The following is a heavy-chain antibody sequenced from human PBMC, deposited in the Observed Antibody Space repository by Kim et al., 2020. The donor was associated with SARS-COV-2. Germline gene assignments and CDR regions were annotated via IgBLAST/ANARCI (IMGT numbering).Heavy chain of an antibody. D-gene: IGHD5-12*01. CDR1: GFTFGDYA. CDR3: TRDVWLRFDYYGMDV. Sequence: GGSLRLSCTASGFTFGDYAMSWVRQAPGKGLEWVGFIRSKAYGGTTEYAASVKGRFTISRDDSKSIAYLQMNSLKTEDTAVYYCTRDVWLRFDYYGMDVWGQGTTVTVSS. CDR2: IRSKAYGGTT. V-gene: IGHV3-49*04. J-gene: IGHJ6*02.